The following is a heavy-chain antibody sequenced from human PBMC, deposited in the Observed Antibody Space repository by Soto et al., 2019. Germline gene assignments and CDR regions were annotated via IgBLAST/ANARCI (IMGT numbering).Heavy chain of an antibody. J-gene: IGHJ4*02. V-gene: IGHV4-34*01. CDR3: AKPYGDYPFDY. CDR1: GGSFSGYY. D-gene: IGHD4-17*01. Sequence: KTSETLSLTCAVYGGSFSGYYRSWVRQPPGKGLEWIGDITDSGSTHYNPSLKSRVTMSVDTSKSQFSLKLSSVTAADTAVYYCAKPYGDYPFDYWGQGTLVTVSS. CDR2: ITDSGST.